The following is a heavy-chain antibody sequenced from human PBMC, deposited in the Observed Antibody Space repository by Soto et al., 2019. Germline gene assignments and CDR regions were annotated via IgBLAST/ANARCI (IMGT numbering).Heavy chain of an antibody. CDR2: INPNSGGT. CDR1: GYTFTGYY. Sequence: QVQLVQSGAEVKKPGASVKVSCKASGYTFTGYYMHWVRQAPGQGLEWMGWINPNSGGTNYAQKVRGRVTMIRDPSISTAYMELSRLRSADTAVYYGARGEMANDVWGQGTLVTVCS. CDR3: ARGEMANDV. V-gene: IGHV1-2*02. D-gene: IGHD1-1*01. J-gene: IGHJ4*02.